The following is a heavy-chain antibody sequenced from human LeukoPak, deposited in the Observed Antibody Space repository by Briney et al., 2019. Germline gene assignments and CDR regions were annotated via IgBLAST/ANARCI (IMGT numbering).Heavy chain of an antibody. J-gene: IGHJ4*02. CDR2: ISGSGGST. V-gene: IGHV3-23*01. CDR3: AKSYYYDSSGYLFLFDY. D-gene: IGHD3-22*01. CDR1: GFTFSSYA. Sequence: PGGSLRLSCEASGFTFSSYAMSWVRQAPGKGLEWVSAISGSGGSTYYADSVKGRFTISRDNSKNTLYLQMNSLRAEDTAVYYCAKSYYYDSSGYLFLFDYWGQGTLVTVSS.